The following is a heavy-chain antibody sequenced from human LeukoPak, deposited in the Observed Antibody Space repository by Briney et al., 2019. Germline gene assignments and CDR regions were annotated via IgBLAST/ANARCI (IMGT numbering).Heavy chain of an antibody. CDR3: ARGTGIVGATPFDY. Sequence: NPSETLSLTCAVYGGSFSGYYWSWIRQPPGKGLEWIGEINHSGSTNYNPSLKSRVTISVDTSKNQFSLKLSSVTAADTAVYYCARGTGIVGATPFDYWGQGTLVTVS. D-gene: IGHD1-26*01. J-gene: IGHJ4*02. V-gene: IGHV4-34*01. CDR1: GGSFSGYY. CDR2: INHSGST.